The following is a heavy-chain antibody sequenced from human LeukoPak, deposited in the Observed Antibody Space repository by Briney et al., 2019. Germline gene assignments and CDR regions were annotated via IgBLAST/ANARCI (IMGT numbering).Heavy chain of an antibody. CDR1: GGSISSSNW. CDR2: IYHSGST. Sequence: SGTLSLTCAVSGGSISSSNWWSRVRQPPGKGLEWIGEIYHSGSTNYNPSLKSRVTISVDKSKNHFSLKLRTVTAADTAVYYCARARGAMVPFDYWGQGTLVTVSS. V-gene: IGHV4-4*02. CDR3: ARARGAMVPFDY. J-gene: IGHJ4*02. D-gene: IGHD5-18*01.